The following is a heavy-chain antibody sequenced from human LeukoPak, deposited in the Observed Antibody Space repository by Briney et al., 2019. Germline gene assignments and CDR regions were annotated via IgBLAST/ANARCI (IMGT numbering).Heavy chain of an antibody. CDR2: INHSGST. J-gene: IGHJ5*02. V-gene: IGHV4-34*01. CDR3: ARVDYGDPLDWFDP. CDR1: GGSFSGYY. D-gene: IGHD4-17*01. Sequence: PSETLSPTCAVYGGSFSGYYWSWIRQPPGKGLEWIGEINHSGSTNYNPSLKSRVTISVDTSKNQFSLKLSSVTAADTAVYYCARVDYGDPLDWFDPWGQGTLVTVSS.